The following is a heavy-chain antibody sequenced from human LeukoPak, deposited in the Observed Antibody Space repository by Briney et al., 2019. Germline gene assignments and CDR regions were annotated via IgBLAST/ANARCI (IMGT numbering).Heavy chain of an antibody. V-gene: IGHV1-18*01. CDR1: GYTFTSYG. CDR3: ARGQEGSSSSFLSGGWFDP. CDR2: ISAYNGNT. Sequence: GASVKVSCKASGYTFTSYGISWVRQAPGQGLEWMGWISAYNGNTNYAQKLQGRVTMTTDTSTSTAYMELRSLRSDDTAVYYCARGQEGSSSSFLSGGWFDPWGQGTLVTVSS. J-gene: IGHJ5*02. D-gene: IGHD6-6*01.